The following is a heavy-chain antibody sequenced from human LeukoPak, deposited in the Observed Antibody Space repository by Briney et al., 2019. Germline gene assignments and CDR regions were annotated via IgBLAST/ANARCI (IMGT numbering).Heavy chain of an antibody. CDR3: ARDLAYGDYIFDY. CDR2: INPNSGGT. Sequence: GASVKVSCKASGYTFTGYYMHWVRQAPGQGLEWMGWINPNSGGTNYAQKFQGRVTMTRDTSISTAYMELSRLRSDDTAVYYYARDLAYGDYIFDYWGQGTLVTVSS. J-gene: IGHJ4*02. D-gene: IGHD4-17*01. V-gene: IGHV1-2*02. CDR1: GYTFTGYY.